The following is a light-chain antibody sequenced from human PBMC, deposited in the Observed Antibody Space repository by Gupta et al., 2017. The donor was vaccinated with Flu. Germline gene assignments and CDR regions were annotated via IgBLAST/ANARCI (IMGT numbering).Light chain of an antibody. J-gene: IGLJ3*02. V-gene: IGLV4-69*01. CDR3: QTWGPGIRV. Sequence: VKITCTPDTGHSTYTIDWHQQQPGTGPRCVLRINSDGSYTTGDVIPVRFSGSSSGAERYLTIAGRKAEDEDDYYCQTWGPGIRVFGGGTKLTVL. CDR1: TGHSTYT. CDR2: INSDGSY.